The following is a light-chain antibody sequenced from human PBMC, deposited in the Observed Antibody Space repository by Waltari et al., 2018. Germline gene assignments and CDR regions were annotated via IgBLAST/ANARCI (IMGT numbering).Light chain of an antibody. CDR3: QQYFTTPLT. Sequence: DIVMTQSPASLAVSLGERATFYCKPSPSIFSSSNNNNYLDWYQQEPGQSPTLLIYWASLREYGVPDRFSGSGSGTDFSLTISGVQAEDVAVYYCQQYFTTPLTFGGGTKVEIK. CDR1: PSIFSSSNNNNY. V-gene: IGKV4-1*01. J-gene: IGKJ4*01. CDR2: WAS.